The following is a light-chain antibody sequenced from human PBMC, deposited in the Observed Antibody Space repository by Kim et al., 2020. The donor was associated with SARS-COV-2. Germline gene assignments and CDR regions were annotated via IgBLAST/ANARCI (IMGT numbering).Light chain of an antibody. V-gene: IGLV2-14*03. Sequence: GQSITISCTGTSSDVGGYNYVSCYEQHPGKAPKLMIYDVSNRPSGVSNRFSGSKSGNTASLTISGLQAEDEADYYCSSYTSSSTRVFGTGTKVTVL. CDR2: DVS. J-gene: IGLJ1*01. CDR1: SSDVGGYNY. CDR3: SSYTSSSTRV.